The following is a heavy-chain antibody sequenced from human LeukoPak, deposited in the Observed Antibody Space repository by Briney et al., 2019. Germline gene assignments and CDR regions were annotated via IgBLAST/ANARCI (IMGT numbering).Heavy chain of an antibody. CDR1: GGSISSSSYY. D-gene: IGHD3-16*01. CDR2: IYYSGST. Sequence: PSETLSLTCTVSGGSISSSSYYWGWIRQPPGKGLEWIGSIYYSGSTYYNPSLKSRVTISVDTSKDQFSLKLSSVTAADTAVYYCARITWMITFGGVNWFGPWGQGTLVTVSS. CDR3: ARITWMITFGGVNWFGP. V-gene: IGHV4-39*07. J-gene: IGHJ5*02.